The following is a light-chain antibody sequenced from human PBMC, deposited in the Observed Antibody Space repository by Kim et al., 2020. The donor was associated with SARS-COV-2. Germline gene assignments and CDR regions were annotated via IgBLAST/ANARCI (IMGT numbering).Light chain of an antibody. CDR2: EVS. CDR3: CSYAGSRTYV. Sequence: QSASVSGSPGQSITISCTGTTRDIGTYNFVSWYQQLPGKAPKLMIFEVSQRASGISNRFSGSKSGNTASLTISGLQTEDEADYYCCSYAGSRTYVFGSGTKVTVL. J-gene: IGLJ1*01. CDR1: TRDIGTYNF. V-gene: IGLV2-23*02.